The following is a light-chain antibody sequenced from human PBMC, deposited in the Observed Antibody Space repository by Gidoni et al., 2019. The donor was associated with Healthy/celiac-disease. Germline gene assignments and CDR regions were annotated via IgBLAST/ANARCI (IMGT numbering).Light chain of an antibody. CDR3: QQYGSSPWT. CDR1: QSVSSSY. V-gene: IGKV3-20*01. CDR2: GAS. Sequence: DIVLTPSPGTLSLSPGERATLSCRASQSVSSSYLAWYQQKPGQAPRLLIYGASSRANGIPDRFSGSGSGTDFTLTISRLEPEDFAVYYCQQYGSSPWTFGQXTKVEIK. J-gene: IGKJ1*01.